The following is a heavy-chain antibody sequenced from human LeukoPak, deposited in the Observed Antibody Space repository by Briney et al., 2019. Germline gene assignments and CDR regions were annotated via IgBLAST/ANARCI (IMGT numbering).Heavy chain of an antibody. Sequence: GGSLRLSCAASGFTFSSYWLHWVRQAPGKGLVWVSRIKGDERSTNYADSVKGRFTISRDNAKNTVYLEMNSLRAEDTAVYYCVRGQLWSYYHDYWGQGTLVTVSS. J-gene: IGHJ4*02. CDR1: GFTFSSYW. CDR2: IKGDERST. D-gene: IGHD5-18*01. V-gene: IGHV3-74*01. CDR3: VRGQLWSYYHDY.